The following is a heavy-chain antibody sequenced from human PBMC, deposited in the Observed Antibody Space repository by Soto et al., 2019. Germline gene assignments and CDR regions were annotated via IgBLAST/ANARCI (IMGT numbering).Heavy chain of an antibody. CDR2: INPSRGST. D-gene: IGHD3-22*01. V-gene: IGHV1-46*03. CDR1: GYTFTSYY. CDR3: ARDFKVGYFYDSSEYFDY. Sequence: ASVKVSCKASGYTFTSYYMKWVRQAPGQGLEWMGKINPSRGSTTYAQKFQGRVTMTRDTSTSTVYMELSSLRSEDTAVYYCARDFKVGYFYDSSEYFDYWGQGTLVTVS. J-gene: IGHJ4*02.